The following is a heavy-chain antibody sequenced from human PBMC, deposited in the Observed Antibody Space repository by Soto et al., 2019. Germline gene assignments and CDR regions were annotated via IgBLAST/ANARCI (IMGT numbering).Heavy chain of an antibody. CDR1: GFTVSSNY. V-gene: IGHV3-53*01. Sequence: EVQLVESGGGLIQPGGSLRLSCAASGFTVSSNYMSWVRQAPGKGLEWVSVIYSGGTTYYADSVKGRFTISRDNSKNTMYLQMNSLKAEATGVYYYARVLEYYGTYGFHTWGQGIMVTVPS. D-gene: IGHD3-10*01. J-gene: IGHJ3*02. CDR3: ARVLEYYGTYGFHT. CDR2: IYSGGTT.